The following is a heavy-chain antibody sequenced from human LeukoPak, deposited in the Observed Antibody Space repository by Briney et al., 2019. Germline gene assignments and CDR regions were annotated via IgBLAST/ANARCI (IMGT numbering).Heavy chain of an antibody. CDR3: AKGLSEKYTFDY. Sequence: GGSLRLSCAASGFTFSTHAMHWVRQAPGKGLEWGAFISYDATKKTYTDSVKGRFTISRDNSQNTLYLQMNSLRVEDTAVYYCAKGLSEKYTFDYWGQGTLVTVSS. CDR1: GFTFSTHA. CDR2: ISYDATKK. D-gene: IGHD1-1*01. V-gene: IGHV3-30*04. J-gene: IGHJ4*02.